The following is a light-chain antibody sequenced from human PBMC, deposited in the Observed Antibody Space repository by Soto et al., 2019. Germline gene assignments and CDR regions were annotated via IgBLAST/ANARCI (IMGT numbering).Light chain of an antibody. Sequence: EIVLTQSPGTLSLSPGERATLSCRASQSLSSSYLAWYQQKPGQAPRLLMYGASTRATGIPARFSGTGSGTEFTLTISSLQSEDFAIYSCQQYNNWSPYTFGQGTRLEIK. CDR3: QQYNNWSPYT. J-gene: IGKJ5*01. CDR2: GAS. V-gene: IGKV3-15*01. CDR1: QSLSSSY.